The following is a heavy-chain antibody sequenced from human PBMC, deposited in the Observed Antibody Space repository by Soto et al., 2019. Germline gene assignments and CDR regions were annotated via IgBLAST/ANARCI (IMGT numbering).Heavy chain of an antibody. Sequence: QVQLQQWGAGLLKPSETLSLTCAVYGGSFSIYYWSWIRQPPGKGLEWIGEINHSGSTNYNPSLKSRVTIAVDTSKNQCSLKLSSVTAADTAVYYCAKGGGSLWSWGQGTLVTVSS. CDR1: GGSFSIYY. CDR2: INHSGST. CDR3: AKGGGSLWS. D-gene: IGHD3-10*01. V-gene: IGHV4-34*01. J-gene: IGHJ5*02.